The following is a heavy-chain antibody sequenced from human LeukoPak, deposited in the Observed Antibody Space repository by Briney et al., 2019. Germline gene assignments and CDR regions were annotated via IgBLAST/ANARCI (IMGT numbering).Heavy chain of an antibody. CDR1: GFTVSSNY. Sequence: GGSLRLSCAASGFTVSSNYMSWVRQAPGKGLEWVSVIYSGGSTYYADSVKGRFTISRHNSKNTLYLQMNSLRAEDTAVYYCARVRGYDSPYYFDYWGQGTLVTVSS. D-gene: IGHD5-12*01. V-gene: IGHV3-53*04. CDR3: ARVRGYDSPYYFDY. CDR2: IYSGGST. J-gene: IGHJ4*02.